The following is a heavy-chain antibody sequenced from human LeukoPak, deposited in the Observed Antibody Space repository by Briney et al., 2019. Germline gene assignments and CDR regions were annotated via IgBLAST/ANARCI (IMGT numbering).Heavy chain of an antibody. V-gene: IGHV2-5*02. CDR1: GFSLSSSGMG. Sequence: SGPTLVKPTQTLTLTCSFSGFSLSSSGMGVGWIRQTPGKALEWLSLIYWDEDKGYSPSLNSMLTIAQDTSKNDVVLTMTNVDPVDTATYYCAHAYCGRSSCHPYYYYNMDVWGKGTTVTVSS. CDR3: AHAYCGRSSCHPYYYYNMDV. J-gene: IGHJ6*03. CDR2: IYWDEDK. D-gene: IGHD2-21*01.